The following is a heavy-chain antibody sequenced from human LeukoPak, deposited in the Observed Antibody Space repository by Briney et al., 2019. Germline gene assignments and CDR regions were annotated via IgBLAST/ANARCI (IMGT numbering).Heavy chain of an antibody. CDR1: GFTFGSYA. D-gene: IGHD2-2*01. Sequence: PGGSLRLSCAATGFTFGSYAMSWVRQAPGKGLEWVSGISGGGVSTYYADSVKGRFTISRDNAKNSLYLQMNSLRAEDTAVYYCARVRCSSTSCSFDYWGQGTLVTVSS. CDR2: ISGGGVST. V-gene: IGHV3-23*01. CDR3: ARVRCSSTSCSFDY. J-gene: IGHJ4*02.